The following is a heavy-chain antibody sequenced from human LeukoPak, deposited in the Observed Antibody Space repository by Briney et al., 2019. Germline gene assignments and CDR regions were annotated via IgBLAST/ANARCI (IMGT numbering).Heavy chain of an antibody. D-gene: IGHD6-19*01. Sequence: SETLSLTCTVSGGSISSGGYYWSWIRQHPGQGLEWIGYIYYSGSTYYNPSLKSRVTISVDTSKNQFSLKLSSVTAADTAVYYCARDRGGWGYYFDYWGQGTLVTVSS. CDR3: ARDRGGWGYYFDY. CDR2: IYYSGST. CDR1: GGSISSGGYY. J-gene: IGHJ4*02. V-gene: IGHV4-31*03.